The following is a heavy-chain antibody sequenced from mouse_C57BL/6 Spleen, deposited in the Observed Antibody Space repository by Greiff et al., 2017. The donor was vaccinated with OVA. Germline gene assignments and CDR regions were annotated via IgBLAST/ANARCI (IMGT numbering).Heavy chain of an antibody. J-gene: IGHJ2*01. Sequence: VQLQQSGAELVRPGTSVKVSCKASGYAFTNYLIEWVKQRPGQGLEWIGVINPGSGGTNYNEKFKGKATLTADKSSSTAYMQLRSLTSEDSAVYFCASGELGRNYFDYWGQGTTLTVSS. CDR3: ASGELGRNYFDY. CDR2: INPGSGGT. CDR1: GYAFTNYL. D-gene: IGHD4-1*01. V-gene: IGHV1-54*01.